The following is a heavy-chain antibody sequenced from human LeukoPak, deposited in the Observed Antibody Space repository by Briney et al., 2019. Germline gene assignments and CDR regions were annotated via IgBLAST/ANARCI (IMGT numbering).Heavy chain of an antibody. CDR1: GFTFSNAW. CDR2: ISGSGGNT. V-gene: IGHV3-23*01. D-gene: IGHD4-17*01. CDR3: AKERITTTAFDY. Sequence: PGGSLRLSCAASGFTFSNAWMNWVRQAPGKGLEWVSDISGSGGNTHYADSVKGRFTISRDNSKNTLYLQMNSLRAEDTAIYYCAKERITTTAFDYWGQGTLVTVSS. J-gene: IGHJ4*02.